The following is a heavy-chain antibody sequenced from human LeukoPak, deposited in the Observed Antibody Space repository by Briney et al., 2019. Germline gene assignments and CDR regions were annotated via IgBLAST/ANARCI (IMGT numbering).Heavy chain of an antibody. D-gene: IGHD4-11*01. CDR3: ARLDYSNYPTPLFDY. J-gene: IGHJ4*02. CDR1: GGSISSYY. CDR2: IYYSGST. V-gene: IGHV4-59*01. Sequence: SETLFLTCTVSGGSISSYYWSWIRQPPGKGLEWIGYIYYSGSTNYNPSLKSRVTISVDTSKNQFSLKLSSVTAADTAVYYCARLDYSNYPTPLFDYWGQGTLVTVSS.